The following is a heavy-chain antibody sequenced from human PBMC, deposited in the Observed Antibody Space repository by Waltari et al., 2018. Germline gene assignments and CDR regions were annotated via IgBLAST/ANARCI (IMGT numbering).Heavy chain of an antibody. CDR3: ARGQGGDGYST. D-gene: IGHD2-21*01. CDR2: MNPNMGKP. V-gene: IGHV1-8*03. CDR1: GYTFTSYD. J-gene: IGHJ4*02. Sequence: QVQLVQSGAEVKKPGASVKVYCKASGYTFTSYDITWVQQAPGQGLEWVGWMNPNMGKPGYAQKFQCRVTITRNTSISTADMELSSLRSEDTAVYYFARGQGGDGYSTWGQGTLVTVSS.